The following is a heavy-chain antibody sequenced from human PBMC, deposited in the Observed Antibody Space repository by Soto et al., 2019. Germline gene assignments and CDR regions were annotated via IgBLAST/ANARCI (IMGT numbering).Heavy chain of an antibody. J-gene: IGHJ6*02. CDR3: ARPLSGPKEEYNAYYFYGLDV. V-gene: IGHV5-10-1*01. D-gene: IGHD1-1*01. CDR1: GYSFTSHW. Sequence: KVSCQGSGYSFTSHWITWVRQTPGKGLEWMGRIDPSDSYTNYSPSFQGRVTISADRSISTAFLQWSSLEASDTAIYYCARPLSGPKEEYNAYYFYGLDVWGQVTTVTVSS. CDR2: IDPSDSYT.